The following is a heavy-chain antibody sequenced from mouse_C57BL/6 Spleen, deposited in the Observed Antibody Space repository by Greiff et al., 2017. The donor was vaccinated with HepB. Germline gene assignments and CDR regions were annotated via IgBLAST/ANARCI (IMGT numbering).Heavy chain of an antibody. CDR1: GYAFSSYW. V-gene: IGHV1-80*01. CDR3: ARKTTVVASYYFDY. D-gene: IGHD1-1*01. CDR2: IYPGDGDT. Sequence: VKLQQSGAELVKPGASVKISCKASGYAFSSYWMNWVKQRPGKGLEWIGQIYPGDGDTNYNGKFKGKATLTADKSSSSAYMQLSSLTSEDSAVYFCARKTTVVASYYFDYWGQGTTLTVSS. J-gene: IGHJ2*01.